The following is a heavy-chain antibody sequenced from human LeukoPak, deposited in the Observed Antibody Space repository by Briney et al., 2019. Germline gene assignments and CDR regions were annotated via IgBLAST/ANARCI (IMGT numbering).Heavy chain of an antibody. CDR3: AKDPHTAIGN. D-gene: IGHD5-18*01. Sequence: PSETQSLTCAVSGGSISSSNWWSWVRQPPGKGLEWVGEVYHSGSTNYNPSLKSRVTISVDKSKNQFSLRLSSVTAADTAVYYCAKDPHTAIGNWGQGSLVTVSS. CDR1: GGSISSSNW. CDR2: VYHSGST. J-gene: IGHJ4*02. V-gene: IGHV4-4*02.